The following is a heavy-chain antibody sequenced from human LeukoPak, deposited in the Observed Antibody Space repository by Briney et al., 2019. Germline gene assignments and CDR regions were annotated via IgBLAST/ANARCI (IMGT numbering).Heavy chain of an antibody. V-gene: IGHV1-2*02. Sequence: ASVKVSCKASGYTFTGYYMHWVRQAPGQGLEWMGWINPNSGGTNYAQKFQGRVTMTRDSSISTAYMELSRLRSDDTAVYYCASGYDSSGYYYTERYDYWGQGTLVTVSS. CDR1: GYTFTGYY. J-gene: IGHJ4*02. D-gene: IGHD3-22*01. CDR2: INPNSGGT. CDR3: ASGYDSSGYYYTERYDY.